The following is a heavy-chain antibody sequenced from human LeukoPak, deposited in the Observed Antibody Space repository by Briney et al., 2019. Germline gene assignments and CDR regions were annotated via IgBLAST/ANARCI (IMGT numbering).Heavy chain of an antibody. CDR1: GYTFTSYD. D-gene: IGHD6-13*01. CDR2: IIPIFGTT. Sequence: SVKVSCKASGYTFTSYDINWVRQATGQGLEWMGGIIPIFGTTNYAQKFQGRVTITANESTSTAYMELSSLRSEDTAVYYCARYRKSSSSWYSDHDAFDIWGQGTMVTVSS. V-gene: IGHV1-69*13. CDR3: ARYRKSSSSWYSDHDAFDI. J-gene: IGHJ3*02.